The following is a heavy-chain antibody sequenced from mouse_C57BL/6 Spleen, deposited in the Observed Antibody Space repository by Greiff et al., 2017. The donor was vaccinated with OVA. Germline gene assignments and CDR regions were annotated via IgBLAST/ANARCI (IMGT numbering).Heavy chain of an antibody. Sequence: VQLQQPGAELVKPGASVKLSCKASGYTFTSYWMQWVKQRPGQGLEWIGEIDPSDSYTNYNQKFKGKATLTVDTSSSTAYMQLSSLTSEDSAVYYGASSELGLVSSFDYWGQGTTLTVSS. CDR2: IDPSDSYT. CDR1: GYTFTSYW. D-gene: IGHD4-1*01. J-gene: IGHJ2*01. V-gene: IGHV1-50*01. CDR3: ASSELGLVSSFDY.